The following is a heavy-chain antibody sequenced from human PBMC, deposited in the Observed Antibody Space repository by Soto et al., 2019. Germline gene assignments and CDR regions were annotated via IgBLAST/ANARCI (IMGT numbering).Heavy chain of an antibody. D-gene: IGHD3-10*01. J-gene: IGHJ6*02. CDR1: GYTFTSYG. CDR2: INPNSGGT. CDR3: AREEVTMVRGRGYYYYGMDV. V-gene: IGHV1-2*04. Sequence: ASVKVSCKASGYTFTSYGISWVRQAPGQGLEWMGWINPNSGGTNYAQKFQGWVTMTRDTSISTAYMELSRLRSDDTAVYYCAREEVTMVRGRGYYYYGMDVWGQGTTVTVSS.